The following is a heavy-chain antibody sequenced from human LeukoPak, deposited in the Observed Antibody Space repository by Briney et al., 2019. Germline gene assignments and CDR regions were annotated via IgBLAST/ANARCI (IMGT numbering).Heavy chain of an antibody. Sequence: ASVKVSCKASGYTFNSYYMHWVRQAPGQGLEWMGIINPSGGSTSYAQKFQGRVTMTRDTSTSTVYMELSSLRSEDTAVYYCARSPLSIAARPPFDYWGQGTLVTVSS. V-gene: IGHV1-46*02. J-gene: IGHJ4*02. CDR3: ARSPLSIAARPPFDY. CDR1: GYTFNSYY. CDR2: INPSGGST. D-gene: IGHD6-6*01.